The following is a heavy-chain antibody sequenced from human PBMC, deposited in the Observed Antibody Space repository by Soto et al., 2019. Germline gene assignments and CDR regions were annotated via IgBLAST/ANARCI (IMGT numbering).Heavy chain of an antibody. CDR3: ARDLSSSWTRDRYFDL. Sequence: ASVKVSCKASGGTFSSYAISWVRQAPGQGLEWMGGIIPIFGTANYAQKFQGRVTITADESTSTAYMELSSLRSEDTAVYYCARDLSSSWTRDRYFDLWGRGTLVTVSS. J-gene: IGHJ2*01. CDR1: GGTFSSYA. D-gene: IGHD6-13*01. CDR2: IIPIFGTA. V-gene: IGHV1-69*13.